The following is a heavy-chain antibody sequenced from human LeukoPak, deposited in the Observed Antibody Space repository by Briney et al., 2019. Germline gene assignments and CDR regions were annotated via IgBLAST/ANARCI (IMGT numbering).Heavy chain of an antibody. V-gene: IGHV1-18*01. D-gene: IGHD6-13*01. J-gene: IGHJ3*02. CDR3: ASRSMAASGPENTFDI. Sequence: KFQGRVTMTTDTSTSTAYMELRSLRSDDTAVYYCASRSMAASGPENTFDIWGQGTMVTVSS.